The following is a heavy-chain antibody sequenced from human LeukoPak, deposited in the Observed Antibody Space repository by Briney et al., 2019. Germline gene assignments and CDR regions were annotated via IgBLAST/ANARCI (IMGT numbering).Heavy chain of an antibody. CDR3: AKVASYYYDSSGHYFPGGYFDY. Sequence: GGSLRLSCVASGFTFDDYAIHWVRQAPGKGLEWVSGISWNSGSIGYADSVKGRFTISRDNAKNSLYLQMNSLRAEDTALYYCAKVASYYYDSSGHYFPGGYFDYWGQGTLVTVSS. V-gene: IGHV3-9*01. CDR1: GFTFDDYA. D-gene: IGHD3-22*01. J-gene: IGHJ4*02. CDR2: ISWNSGSI.